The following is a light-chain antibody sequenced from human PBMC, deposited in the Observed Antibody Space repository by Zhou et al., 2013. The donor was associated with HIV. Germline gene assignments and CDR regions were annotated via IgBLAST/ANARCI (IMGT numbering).Light chain of an antibody. Sequence: DIQMTQSPSTLSASVRDRVTITCRASQTIDNWLAWYQQRPGKAPRLLISKASTLESGVPLRFSGSRSGTEFTLTISSLQPEDFAAYYCLQYHSYPRTFGQGTTVEIK. V-gene: IGKV1-5*03. CDR2: KAS. CDR3: LQYHSYPRT. J-gene: IGKJ1*01. CDR1: QTIDNW.